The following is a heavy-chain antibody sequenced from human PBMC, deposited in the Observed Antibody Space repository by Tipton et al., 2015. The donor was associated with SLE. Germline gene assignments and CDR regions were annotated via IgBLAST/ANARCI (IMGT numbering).Heavy chain of an antibody. CDR3: ARSPSYYGAGSYVDTYYYMDV. CDR2: TSYDGSNT. CDR1: GFSLSVHA. Sequence: QVQLVQSGGGVVQPGRSLSLSCAASGFSLSVHAMHWVRQAPGKGLEWVAATSYDGSNTFYADSVKGRFTISRDDPKNTLSLQMTSLRADDTAIYYCARSPSYYGAGSYVDTYYYMDVWGKGTTVTVSS. V-gene: IGHV3-30-3*01. J-gene: IGHJ6*03. D-gene: IGHD3-10*01.